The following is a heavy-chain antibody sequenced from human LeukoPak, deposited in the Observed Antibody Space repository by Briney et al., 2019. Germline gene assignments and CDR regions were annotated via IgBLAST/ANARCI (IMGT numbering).Heavy chain of an antibody. CDR2: INTNTGNP. J-gene: IGHJ4*02. CDR1: GYTFTSYA. V-gene: IGHV7-4-1*02. D-gene: IGHD2-15*01. CDR3: AREKYCSGGSCYSGFDY. Sequence: ASVKVSCKASGYTFTSYAMNWVRPAPGQGLEWMGWINTNTGNPTYAQGFTGRFVFSLDTSVSTAYLQISSLKAEDTAVYYCAREKYCSGGSCYSGFDYWGQGTLVTVSS.